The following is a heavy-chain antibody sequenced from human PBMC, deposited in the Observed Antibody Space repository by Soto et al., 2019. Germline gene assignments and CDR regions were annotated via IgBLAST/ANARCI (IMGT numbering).Heavy chain of an antibody. CDR3: AKNWNWGSLVH. CDR2: IWYDGSNK. D-gene: IGHD7-27*01. Sequence: PGGSLRLSCAASGFTFSSYGMHWVRQAPGKGLEWVAVIWYDGSNKYYADSVKGRFTISRDNSKNTLYLQMNSLRAEDTAVYYCAKNWNWGSLVHWGQGTLVTVSS. CDR1: GFTFSSYG. J-gene: IGHJ4*02. V-gene: IGHV3-33*06.